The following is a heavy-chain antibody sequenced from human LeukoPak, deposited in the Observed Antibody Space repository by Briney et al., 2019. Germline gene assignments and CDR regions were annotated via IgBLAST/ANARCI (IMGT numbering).Heavy chain of an antibody. Sequence: PGGSLRLSCAASGFTLSSYWRHWVRQAPGEGLVWVSRIDPDGNTTTYGDSVKGRFTTSRDNAKNTLYLQMNSLRAEDTALYYCTRVQAGRAGLMDVWGRGTTVTVSS. CDR1: GFTLSSYW. D-gene: IGHD6-13*01. J-gene: IGHJ6*02. CDR3: TRVQAGRAGLMDV. V-gene: IGHV3-74*01. CDR2: IDPDGNTT.